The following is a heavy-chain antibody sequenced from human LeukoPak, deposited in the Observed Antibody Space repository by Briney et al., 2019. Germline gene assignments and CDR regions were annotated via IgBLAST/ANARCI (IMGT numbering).Heavy chain of an antibody. J-gene: IGHJ4*02. D-gene: IGHD5-24*01. CDR2: INPNGDST. CDR3: ARIRDGYNDAFDY. CDR1: GYTFTSYG. V-gene: IGHV1-46*01. Sequence: GASVKVSCKASGYTFTSYGIGWVRQAPGQGLEWMGIINPNGDSTNYAQKFQGRVTMTRDMSTSTVYMELSSLRSEDTAMYYCARIRDGYNDAFDYWGQGTLLTISS.